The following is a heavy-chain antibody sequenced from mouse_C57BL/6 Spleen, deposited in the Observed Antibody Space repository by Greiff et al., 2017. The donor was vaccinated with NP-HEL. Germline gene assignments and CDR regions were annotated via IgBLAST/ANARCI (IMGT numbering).Heavy chain of an antibody. J-gene: IGHJ1*03. D-gene: IGHD1-1*01. CDR3: ARHPLITTVGGYFDV. V-gene: IGHV5-6*02. CDR2: ISSGGSYT. CDR1: GFTFSSYG. Sequence: EVMLVESGGDLVKPGGSLKLSCAASGFTFSSYGMSWVRQTPDKRLEWVATISSGGSYTYYPDSVKGRFTISRDHAKNTLYLQMSSLKSEDTAMYYCARHPLITTVGGYFDVWGTGTTVTVSS.